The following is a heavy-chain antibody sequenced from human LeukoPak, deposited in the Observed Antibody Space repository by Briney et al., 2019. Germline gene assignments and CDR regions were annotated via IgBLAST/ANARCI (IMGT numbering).Heavy chain of an antibody. J-gene: IGHJ4*02. Sequence: GGSLRLSCTASGYTFGDYAMSWVRQAPGKGLEWVGFIRSKAYGGTTEYAASVKGRFSISRDDSKSMAYLQMNSLKTEDTAVSYCAVGGPEYWGQGTLVTVSS. CDR1: GYTFGDYA. CDR2: IRSKAYGGTT. CDR3: AVGGPEY. V-gene: IGHV3-49*04.